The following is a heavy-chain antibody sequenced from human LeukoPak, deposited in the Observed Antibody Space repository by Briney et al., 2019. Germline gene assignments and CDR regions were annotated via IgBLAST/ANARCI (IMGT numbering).Heavy chain of an antibody. CDR2: IKQDGSEK. J-gene: IGHJ6*03. Sequence: PGGSLRLSCAASGFTFSSYAMSWVRQAPGKGLEWVANIKQDGSEKYYVDSVKGRFTISRDNAKNSLYLQMNSLRAEDTAVYSCARKTPFYYYYMDVWGKGTTVTVSS. CDR1: GFTFSSYA. V-gene: IGHV3-7*01. CDR3: ARKTPFYYYYMDV.